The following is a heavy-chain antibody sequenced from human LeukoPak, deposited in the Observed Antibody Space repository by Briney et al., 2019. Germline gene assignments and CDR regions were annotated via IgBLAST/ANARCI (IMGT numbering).Heavy chain of an antibody. V-gene: IGHV3-74*01. J-gene: IGHJ4*02. Sequence: GGSLRLSCAASGFTFSSYWMHWVRQAPGKGLEWVSRINSDESSTSYADSVRGRFTISRDNAKNTLYLQMNSLRVEDTAVYYCMLVGATTQPPDYWGQGTLVTVSS. CDR3: MLVGATTQPPDY. D-gene: IGHD1-26*01. CDR1: GFTFSSYW. CDR2: INSDESST.